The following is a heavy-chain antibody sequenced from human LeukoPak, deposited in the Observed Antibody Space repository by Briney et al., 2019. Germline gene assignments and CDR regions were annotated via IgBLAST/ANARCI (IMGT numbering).Heavy chain of an antibody. Sequence: SETLSLTCAVYGGSFSGYYWSWIRQPPTKGLEWIGEINHSGSTNYNPSLKSRVTISEDTSKNQFSLKLSSVTAADTAVYYCARGVYIAAAQYGFWGQGTLVTVSS. V-gene: IGHV4-34*01. CDR3: ARGVYIAAAQYGF. CDR1: GGSFSGYY. CDR2: INHSGST. D-gene: IGHD6-13*01. J-gene: IGHJ4*02.